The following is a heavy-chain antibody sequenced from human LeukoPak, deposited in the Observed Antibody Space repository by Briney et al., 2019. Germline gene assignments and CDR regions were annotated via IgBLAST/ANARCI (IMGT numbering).Heavy chain of an antibody. V-gene: IGHV4-34*01. Sequence: SETLSLTCAVSGRTFRGYYWSWIRQPPGKGLAWIGEIDHSGSTNYNPSLESRLTLSVDTSKSQVSLNLNPVTAADTAVYYCARGLRFHVGSGNWFDLWGQGTLVTVSS. D-gene: IGHD3-10*01. CDR3: ARGLRFHVGSGNWFDL. J-gene: IGHJ5*02. CDR1: GRTFRGYY. CDR2: IDHSGST.